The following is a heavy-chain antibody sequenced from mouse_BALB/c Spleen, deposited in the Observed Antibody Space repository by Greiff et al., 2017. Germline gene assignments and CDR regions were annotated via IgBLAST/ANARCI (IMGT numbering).Heavy chain of an antibody. D-gene: IGHD1-2*01. CDR2: IYPGDGDT. CDR3: ARGGGITTATSDY. CDR1: GYTFTSYW. J-gene: IGHJ2*01. Sequence: QVQLQQSGAELARPGASVKLSCKASGYTFTSYWMQWVKQRPGQGLEWIGAIYPGDGDTRYTQKFKGKATLTADKSSSTAYMQLSSLASEDSAVYYCARGGGITTATSDYWGQGTTLTVSS. V-gene: IGHV1-87*01.